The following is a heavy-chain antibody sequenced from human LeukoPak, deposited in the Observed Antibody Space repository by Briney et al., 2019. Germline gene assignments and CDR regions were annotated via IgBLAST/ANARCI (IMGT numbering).Heavy chain of an antibody. CDR2: INTGNENR. Sequence: ASVKVSCKASGYTFSSCAMHWVRQAPGQRLEWMGWINTGNENRKYSQQFQDRVSLTWDRSASTVYMHLSNLRSEDTAVYYCAKPTIAATGNTLELYYYYGMDVWGQGTTVAVSS. V-gene: IGHV1-3*04. CDR1: GYTFSSCA. J-gene: IGHJ6*02. CDR3: AKPTIAATGNTLELYYYYGMDV. D-gene: IGHD6-13*01.